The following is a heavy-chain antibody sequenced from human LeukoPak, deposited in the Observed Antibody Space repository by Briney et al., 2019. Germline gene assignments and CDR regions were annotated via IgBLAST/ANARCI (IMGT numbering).Heavy chain of an antibody. CDR2: IYNTGTT. Sequence: SETLSLTCTVSGGSISSYYRNWIRQPPGKGLEWIGYIYNTGTTYHNPSLKSRVTISVDTSKNQFSLKLRSVIAADTAVYYCARDISSGWYSWFDPWGQGTLVTVSS. CDR1: GGSISSYY. V-gene: IGHV4-59*01. CDR3: ARDISSGWYSWFDP. D-gene: IGHD6-19*01. J-gene: IGHJ5*02.